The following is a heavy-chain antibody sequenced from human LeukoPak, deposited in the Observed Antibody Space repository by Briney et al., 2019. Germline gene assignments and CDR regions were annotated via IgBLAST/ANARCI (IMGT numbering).Heavy chain of an antibody. D-gene: IGHD6-13*01. CDR1: GFTFTDYY. CDR3: ARARSSSWYGGAFDI. Sequence: GGSLRLSCAASGFTFTDYYMSWIRQAPGKGLEWVSYITNSGTTIYYADSVKGRFTISRDNAKNSLYLQMNSLRAEDTAVYYCARARSSSWYGGAFDIWGQGTIVTVSS. J-gene: IGHJ3*02. CDR2: ITNSGTTI. V-gene: IGHV3-11*04.